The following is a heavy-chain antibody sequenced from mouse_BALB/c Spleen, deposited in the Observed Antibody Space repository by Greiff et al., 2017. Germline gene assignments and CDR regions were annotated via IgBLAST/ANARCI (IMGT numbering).Heavy chain of an antibody. J-gene: IGHJ3*01. Sequence: VQLQQSVPGLVKPSQSLSLTCTVTGYSITSDYAWNWIRQFPGNKLEWMGYISYSGSTSYNPSLKSRISITRDTSKNQFFLQLNFVTTEDTATYYCARDYPFAYWGQGTLVTVSA. V-gene: IGHV3-2*02. CDR2: ISYSGST. D-gene: IGHD2-4*01. CDR1: GYSITSDYA. CDR3: ARDYPFAY.